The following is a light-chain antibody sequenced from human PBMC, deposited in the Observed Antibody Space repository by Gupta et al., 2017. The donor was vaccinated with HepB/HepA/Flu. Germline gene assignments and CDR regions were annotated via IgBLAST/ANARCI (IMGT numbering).Light chain of an antibody. J-gene: IGLJ1*01. CDR2: SYN. Sequence: QSVLTQPPSASGTPGQRVTISCSGSSSNIGSKTVNWYQQLPGTAPKLLIYSYNHRPSGVPDRFSGSTSGTSASLAISGLQSEDEADYYCAAWDVSLSGYVFGTGTKVTVL. CDR1: SSNIGSKT. V-gene: IGLV1-44*01. CDR3: AAWDVSLSGYV.